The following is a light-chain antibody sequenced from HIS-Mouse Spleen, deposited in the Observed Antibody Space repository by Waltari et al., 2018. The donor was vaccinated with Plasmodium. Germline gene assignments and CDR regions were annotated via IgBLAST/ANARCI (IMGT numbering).Light chain of an antibody. CDR2: DDS. J-gene: IGLJ2*01. CDR3: QVWDSSSDHPV. CDR1: NIGRKR. V-gene: IGLV3-21*02. Sequence: SYVLTQPPSVSVAPGQTARIPCGGNNIGRKRLHWYQQEPGQAPVLVVYDDSDRPSGIPERFSGSNSGNTATLTISRVEAGDEADYYCQVWDSSSDHPVFGGGTKLTVL.